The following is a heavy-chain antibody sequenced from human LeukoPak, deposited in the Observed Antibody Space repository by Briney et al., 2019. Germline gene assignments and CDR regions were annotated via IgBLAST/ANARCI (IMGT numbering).Heavy chain of an antibody. J-gene: IGHJ4*02. D-gene: IGHD5-24*01. CDR3: ARPGGRWLQLHQYYFDY. CDR1: GVSNSSSNSY. Sequence: PSETLSLTCTVSGVSNSSSNSYWGWIRQPPGKGLEWIGSIYYSGNTYYNASHKSQVSISIDTSKNQFSLKLSSVTAADTAVYYCARPGGRWLQLHQYYFDYWGQGTLVTVSS. V-gene: IGHV4-39*01. CDR2: IYYSGNT.